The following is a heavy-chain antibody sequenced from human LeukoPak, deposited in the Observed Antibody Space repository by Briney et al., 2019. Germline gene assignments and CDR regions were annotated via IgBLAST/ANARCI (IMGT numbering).Heavy chain of an antibody. CDR2: IYHSGST. V-gene: IGHV4-38-2*02. J-gene: IGHJ4*02. Sequence: SETLSLTCTVSGYSISSGYYWGWIRQPPGKGLGWIGSIYHSGSTYYNPSLKSRVTISVDTSKNQFSLKLSSVTAADTAVYYCAFLYYFDYWGQETLVTVSS. CDR3: AFLYYFDY. CDR1: GYSISSGYY. D-gene: IGHD2/OR15-2a*01.